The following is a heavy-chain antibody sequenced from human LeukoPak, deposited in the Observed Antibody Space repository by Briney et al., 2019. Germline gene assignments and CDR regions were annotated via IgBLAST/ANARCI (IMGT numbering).Heavy chain of an antibody. Sequence: SVKVSCKASGGTFSSYAISWVRQAPGQGLEWMGRIIPIFGIANYAQKFQGRVTITADKSTSTAYMELSSLRSEDTAVYYCARGRSTYYYCYYGMDVWGQGTTVTVSS. V-gene: IGHV1-69*04. CDR3: ARGRSTYYYCYYGMDV. CDR2: IIPIFGIA. J-gene: IGHJ6*02. CDR1: GGTFSSYA. D-gene: IGHD1-26*01.